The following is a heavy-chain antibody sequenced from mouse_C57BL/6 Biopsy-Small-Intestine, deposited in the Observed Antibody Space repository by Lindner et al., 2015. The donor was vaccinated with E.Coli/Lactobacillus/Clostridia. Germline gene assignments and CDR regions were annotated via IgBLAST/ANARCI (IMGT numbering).Heavy chain of an antibody. V-gene: IGHV1-14*01. CDR3: ARWVDYRDTNGYFYYVDF. J-gene: IGHJ2*01. Sequence: SVKVSCKASGYTFTKYGVSWVRQAPGQGLEWMGWISCYNGVTETGQKFQGRVTMTTDASTNTVYMELRSLTSDDTAVYYCARWVDYRDTNGYFYYVDFWGQGSLVTVSS. CDR1: GYTFTKYG. CDR2: ISCYNGVT. D-gene: IGHD2-1*01.